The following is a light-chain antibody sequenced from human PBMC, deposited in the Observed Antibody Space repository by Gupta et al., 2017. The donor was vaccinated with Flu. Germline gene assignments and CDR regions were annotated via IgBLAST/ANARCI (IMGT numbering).Light chain of an antibody. CDR2: EVS. CDR3: SSYTTAATLV. CDR1: RGDIGDYKY. J-gene: IGLJ1*01. Sequence: SITISCTGTRGDIGDYKYVSWYQQYPGKAPKLVIYEVSYRPSQVSSRFSGSKSGNTASLTISGLRAEDEADYYCSSYTTAATLVFGSGTTVTVV. V-gene: IGLV2-14*01.